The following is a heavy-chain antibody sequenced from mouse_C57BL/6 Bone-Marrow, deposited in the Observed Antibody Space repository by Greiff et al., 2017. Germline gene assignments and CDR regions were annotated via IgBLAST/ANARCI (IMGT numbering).Heavy chain of an antibody. J-gene: IGHJ4*01. CDR3: ARELRRCDMDY. CDR1: GFTFSDYG. Sequence: EVQRVESGGGLVKPGGSLKLSCAASGFTFSDYGMHWVRQAPEKGLEWVAYISSGRSTIYYADTVKGRFTISRDNAKNTLFLQMTSLRSEDTAMYYCARELRRCDMDYWGQGTSVTVSS. D-gene: IGHD2-4*01. CDR2: ISSGRSTI. V-gene: IGHV5-17*01.